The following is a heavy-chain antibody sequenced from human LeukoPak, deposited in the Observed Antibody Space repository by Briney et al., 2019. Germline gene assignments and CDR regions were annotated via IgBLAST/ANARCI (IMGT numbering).Heavy chain of an antibody. V-gene: IGHV4-59*01. CDR1: GGSISSYY. D-gene: IGHD1-26*01. J-gene: IGHJ4*02. CDR3: ARASGGSSLRRVDY. CDR2: IYYSGST. Sequence: SETLSLTCTVSGGSISSYYWSWIRQPPGKGLEWIGYIYYSGSTNYNPSLKSRVTISVDTSKNQFSLKLSSVTAADTAVYYCARASGGSSLRRVDYWGQGTLVTVSS.